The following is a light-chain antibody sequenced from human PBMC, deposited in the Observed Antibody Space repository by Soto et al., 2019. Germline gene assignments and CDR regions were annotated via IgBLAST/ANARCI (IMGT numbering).Light chain of an antibody. CDR1: QSISSRY. CDR2: GAS. V-gene: IGKV3-20*01. J-gene: IGKJ4*01. CDR3: QQSGTSAPLS. Sequence: EIVLTQSPGTLSLSPGERGTLSCRASQSISSRYLAWYQQRPGQDPRRLIYGASNRATGIPDRCSGSGSGTDFTLTISRLEPEDFAVDYCQQSGTSAPLSFGGGTKVDIK.